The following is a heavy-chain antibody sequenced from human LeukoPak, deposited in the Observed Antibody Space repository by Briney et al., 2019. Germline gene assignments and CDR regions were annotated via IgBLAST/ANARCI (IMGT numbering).Heavy chain of an antibody. Sequence: ASVKVSCKASGYTFTSYDINWVRQATGQGLEWRGWMNPNSGNTGYAQKFQGRVTMTTNTSISTAYLELSSLRSEATAVYYCASRLPYDSSGYYQTRDDAFDIWGQGTMVTVSS. D-gene: IGHD3-22*01. J-gene: IGHJ3*02. CDR3: ASRLPYDSSGYYQTRDDAFDI. CDR2: MNPNSGNT. V-gene: IGHV1-8*01. CDR1: GYTFTSYD.